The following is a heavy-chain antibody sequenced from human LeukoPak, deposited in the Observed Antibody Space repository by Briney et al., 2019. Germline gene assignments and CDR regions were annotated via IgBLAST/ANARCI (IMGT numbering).Heavy chain of an antibody. D-gene: IGHD6-6*01. CDR2: INPNSGGT. J-gene: IGHJ5*02. Sequence: GASVKVSCKASGYTFTSYGISWVRQAPGQGLEWMGWINPNSGGTNYAQKFQGRVTMTRDTSISTAYMELSRLRSDDTAVYYCARSSFPTKGYSSSSWAWDPWGQGTLVTVSS. CDR1: GYTFTSYG. V-gene: IGHV1-2*02. CDR3: ARSSFPTKGYSSSSWAWDP.